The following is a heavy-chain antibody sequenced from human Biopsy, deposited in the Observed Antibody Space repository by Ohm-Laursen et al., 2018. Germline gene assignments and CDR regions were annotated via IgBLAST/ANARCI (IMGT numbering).Heavy chain of an antibody. CDR3: ARGSNEYGGLYFPH. D-gene: IGHD4-23*01. CDR2: ISHTGYT. V-gene: IGHV4-59*11. J-gene: IGHJ1*01. CDR1: GGSFTGHY. Sequence: PRTLSLTCTVSGGSFTGHYWTWIRQPPGKGLEWIGHISHTGYTSYKSSLKSRVTISLDTSRKHFSLRLTSLAAADTAVYYCARGSNEYGGLYFPHWGQGTLVTVSS.